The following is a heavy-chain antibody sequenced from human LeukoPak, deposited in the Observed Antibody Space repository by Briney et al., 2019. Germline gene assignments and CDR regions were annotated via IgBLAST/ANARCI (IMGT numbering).Heavy chain of an antibody. CDR2: ISGSDDST. V-gene: IGHV3-23*01. Sequence: GGSLRLSCAASGFTFSTYAVNWVRQAPGKGLEWVSPISGSDDSTYYADSVKSRFTISRDNSKDTLYLQMSSVRVDDTAVYYCAIDRGRYYDSRGFYWGYYFDSWGQGILVTVST. D-gene: IGHD3-22*01. CDR3: AIDRGRYYDSRGFYWGYYFDS. J-gene: IGHJ4*02. CDR1: GFTFSTYA.